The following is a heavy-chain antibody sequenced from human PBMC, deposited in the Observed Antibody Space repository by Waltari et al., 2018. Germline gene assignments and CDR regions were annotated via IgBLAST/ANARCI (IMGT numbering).Heavy chain of an antibody. CDR1: GFTFSSYA. V-gene: IGHV3-23*01. CDR3: AKDYYDSPYYFDY. Sequence: EVQLLESGGGLVQPGGSLRLSCAASGFTFSSYAMSWVRQAPGKGLEWVSAISGRGGRTYYADSVKGRFTISRDNSKNTLYLQMNSLRAEDTAVYYCAKDYYDSPYYFDYWGQGTLVTVSS. J-gene: IGHJ4*02. D-gene: IGHD3-22*01. CDR2: ISGRGGRT.